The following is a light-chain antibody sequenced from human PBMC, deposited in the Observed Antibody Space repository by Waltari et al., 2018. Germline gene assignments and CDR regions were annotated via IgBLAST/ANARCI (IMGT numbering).Light chain of an antibody. CDR3: AAWDDSLNGWV. Sequence: QSVLTQPPSASGTPRQRVTISCSGSSSNTGRNTRNWYQQLPGTAPKLPIYSNNQRPSGVPDRFSGSKSGTSASLAISGLQSEDEADYYCAAWDDSLNGWVFGGGTKLTVL. V-gene: IGLV1-44*01. J-gene: IGLJ3*02. CDR1: SSNTGRNT. CDR2: SNN.